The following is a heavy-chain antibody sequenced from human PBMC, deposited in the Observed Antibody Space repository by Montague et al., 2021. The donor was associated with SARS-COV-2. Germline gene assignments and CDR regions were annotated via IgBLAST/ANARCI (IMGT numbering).Heavy chain of an antibody. D-gene: IGHD6-19*01. J-gene: IGHJ4*02. CDR3: ARDIAVAGLFDY. CDR2: VYHTGST. V-gene: IGHV4-4*02. CDR1: GDSISSRSW. Sequence: SETLSLTCAVSGDSISSRSWCCWVRQPPGKVLEGSADVYHTGSTNYNAPLASRVILSVDTSKNQFSLQLCSVTAADTAVYYCARDIAVAGLFDYWGQGTLVTVSS.